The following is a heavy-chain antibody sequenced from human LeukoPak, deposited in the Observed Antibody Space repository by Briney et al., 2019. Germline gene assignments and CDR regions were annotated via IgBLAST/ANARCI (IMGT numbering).Heavy chain of an antibody. Sequence: GGSLRLSCAASGFTFSSYDMHWVRQATGKGLEWVSAIGTAGDTYYPGSVKGRFTIFRENAKNSLYLQMNSLRAGDTAVYYCARGGGGIAAAGPNWFDPWGQGTLVTVSS. D-gene: IGHD6-25*01. CDR1: GFTFSSYD. J-gene: IGHJ5*02. V-gene: IGHV3-13*01. CDR3: ARGGGGIAAAGPNWFDP. CDR2: IGTAGDT.